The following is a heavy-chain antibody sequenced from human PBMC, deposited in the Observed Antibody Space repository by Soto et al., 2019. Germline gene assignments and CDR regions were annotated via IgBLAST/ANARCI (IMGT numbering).Heavy chain of an antibody. J-gene: IGHJ4*02. CDR1: GGSISSGGYY. D-gene: IGHD2-15*01. V-gene: IGHV4-31*03. CDR3: ARGRKLLNYFDY. Sequence: SETLSLTCTVSGGSISSGGYYWSWIRQHPGKGLEWIGYIYYSGSTYYNPSLKSRVTISVDTSKNQFSLKLSSVTAADTAVYYCARGRKLLNYFDYWGQGTLVTVSS. CDR2: IYYSGST.